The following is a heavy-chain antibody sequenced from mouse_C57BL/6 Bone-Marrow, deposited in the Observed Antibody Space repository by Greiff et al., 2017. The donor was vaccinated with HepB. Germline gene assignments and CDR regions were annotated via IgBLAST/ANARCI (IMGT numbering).Heavy chain of an antibody. CDR1: GYTFTSYG. CDR3: ARSSPYYYGSSSNWYFDV. Sequence: VQLQQSGAELARPGASVKLSCKASGYTFTSYGISWVKQRTGQGLEWIGEIYPRSGNTYYNEKFKGKATLTADKSSSTAYMELRSLTSEDSAVYFCARSSPYYYGSSSNWYFDVWGTGTTVTVSS. D-gene: IGHD1-1*01. CDR2: IYPRSGNT. V-gene: IGHV1-81*01. J-gene: IGHJ1*03.